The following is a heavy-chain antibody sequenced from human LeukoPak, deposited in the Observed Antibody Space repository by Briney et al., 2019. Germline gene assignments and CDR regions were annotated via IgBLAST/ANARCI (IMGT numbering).Heavy chain of an antibody. J-gene: IGHJ3*02. CDR2: IKQDGSEK. CDR3: ARDFIVATIDDAFDI. V-gene: IGHV3-7*01. D-gene: IGHD5-12*01. CDR1: GFTFSSYW. Sequence: PGGSLRLSCAASGFTFSSYWMSWVRQAPGKGLEWVANIKQDGSEKYYVDSVKGRFTISRDNAKNSLYLQMNSLRAEDTAVYYCARDFIVATIDDAFDIWGQGTMATVSS.